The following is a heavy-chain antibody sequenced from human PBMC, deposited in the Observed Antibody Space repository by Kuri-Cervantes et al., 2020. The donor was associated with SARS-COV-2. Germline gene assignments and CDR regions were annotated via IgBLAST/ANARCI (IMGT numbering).Heavy chain of an antibody. CDR3: ARGHISSRGNWFDP. J-gene: IGHJ5*02. V-gene: IGHV3-30-3*01. CDR1: EFGFSRYA. Sequence: GESLKISCSDSEFGFSRYAMHWVRQAPGKGLEWVAQTSLDGTKKYYAESVKGRFIISRDNSVSTVYLQMNSLRAEDTAMYYCARGHISSRGNWFDPWGQGTLVTVSS. CDR2: TSLDGTKK. D-gene: IGHD2-2*01.